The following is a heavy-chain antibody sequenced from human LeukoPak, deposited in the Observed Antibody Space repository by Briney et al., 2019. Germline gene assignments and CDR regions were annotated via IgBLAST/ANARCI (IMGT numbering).Heavy chain of an antibody. J-gene: IGHJ6*03. Sequence: SGTLSLTCTVSGGSISNYYWSWIRQPPGKGLEWIGFIYYSGNTSYNPSLKSRVTISVDTSKNQFSLKLNSVTAADTAVYYCARVVSSSWEYYYYMDVWGKGTTVTISS. CDR1: GGSISNYY. D-gene: IGHD6-13*01. V-gene: IGHV4-59*01. CDR3: ARVVSSSWEYYYYMDV. CDR2: IYYSGNT.